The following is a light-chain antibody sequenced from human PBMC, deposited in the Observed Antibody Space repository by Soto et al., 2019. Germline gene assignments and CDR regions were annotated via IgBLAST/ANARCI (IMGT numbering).Light chain of an antibody. CDR3: QQRSNWPRYT. CDR1: QSVSSY. Sequence: IVLTQSTATLTLYPGERATLSCRASQSVSSYLAWYQQKPGQAPRLLIYDASNRATGIPARFSGSGSGADFTLTISSLEPEDFAVYYCQQRSNWPRYTFGPGTKVDIK. J-gene: IGKJ3*01. V-gene: IGKV3-11*01. CDR2: DAS.